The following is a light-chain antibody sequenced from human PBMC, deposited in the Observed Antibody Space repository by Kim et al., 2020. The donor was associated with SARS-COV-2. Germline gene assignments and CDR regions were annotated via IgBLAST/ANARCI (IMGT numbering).Light chain of an antibody. CDR1: NSNIGSNN. J-gene: IGLJ2*01. CDR2: TNN. CDR3: AARDDSLNGVV. V-gene: IGLV1-44*01. Sequence: QSVLTQPPSASGTPGQRVTMSCSGSNSNIGSNNVNWYQQLPGTAPKLLIYTNNQRLSGVPDRFSGSKSGTSASLVISGLQSEDEANYYCAARDDSLNGVVFGGGTQLTLL.